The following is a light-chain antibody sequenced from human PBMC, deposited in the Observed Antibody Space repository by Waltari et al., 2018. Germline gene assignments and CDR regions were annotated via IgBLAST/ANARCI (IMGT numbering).Light chain of an antibody. CDR3: GTWDSSLSGAV. CDR1: SSNIGNNF. V-gene: IGLV1-51*02. J-gene: IGLJ7*01. CDR2: EKY. Sequence: QPASTQPPPLSAPPGQTVPIQLSGTSSNIGNNFLSWYQQIPGTVPKLLINEKYKRPSGIPDRFAGSRSGTSATLVVTGLLTGDEADYYCGTWDSSLSGAVFGGGTHLTVL.